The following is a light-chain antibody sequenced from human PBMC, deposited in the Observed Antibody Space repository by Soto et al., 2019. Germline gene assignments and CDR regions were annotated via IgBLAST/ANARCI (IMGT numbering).Light chain of an antibody. CDR2: GAS. CDR1: PSISSSY. J-gene: IGKJ1*01. CDR3: QQYGSSPWT. V-gene: IGKV3-20*01. Sequence: EIVLTQSPGTVSLSPGERATLSCRASPSISSSYLAWYQQKPGQAPRLLIYGASSRATDIPDRFSGSGSGTDFTLTISRLEPEDLAVYYCQQYGSSPWTFGQGTKVDIK.